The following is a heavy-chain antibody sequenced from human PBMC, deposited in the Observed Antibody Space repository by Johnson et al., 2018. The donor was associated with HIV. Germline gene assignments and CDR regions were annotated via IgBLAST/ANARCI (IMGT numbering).Heavy chain of an antibody. D-gene: IGHD1-1*01. J-gene: IGHJ3*01. CDR2: TYSGGST. V-gene: IGHV3-53*01. CDR3: ARANVNWTQGDAFDV. CDR1: GFNVSTNN. Sequence: VQLVESGGGLIQPGGSLGLSCAASGFNVSTNNMNWVRQAPGKGLEWVSVTYSGGSTYYADSVKGRFNISRDISKNTLYLEMYSLRADYTAVYYCARANVNWTQGDAFDVWGQGTMVTVSS.